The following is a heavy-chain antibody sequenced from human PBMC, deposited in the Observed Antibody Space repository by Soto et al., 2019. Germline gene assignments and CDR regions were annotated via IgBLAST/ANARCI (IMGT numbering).Heavy chain of an antibody. D-gene: IGHD4-17*01. Sequence: ASVKVSCKASGYTLTTFFMHWVRQAPGQGLEWMGVINPGYPAGRSTTYAQKFQGRVTMTRDTSTSTVYMELSSLRSEDTAVYYCARVTTVTNVWVANWFDPWGQGTLVTVSS. V-gene: IGHV1-46*01. CDR3: ARVTTVTNVWVANWFDP. CDR2: INPGYPAGRST. CDR1: GYTLTTFF. J-gene: IGHJ5*02.